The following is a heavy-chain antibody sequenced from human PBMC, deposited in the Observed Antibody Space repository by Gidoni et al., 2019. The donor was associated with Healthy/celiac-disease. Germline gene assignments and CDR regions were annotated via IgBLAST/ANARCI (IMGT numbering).Heavy chain of an antibody. CDR3: AGGRVVVPAELGPFDY. CDR1: GGSISSSSYY. Sequence: QLQLQESGPGLVKPSETLSLTCTVPGGSISSSSYYWGWIRQPPGKGLEWIGSIYYSGSTYYNPSLKSRVTISVDTSKNQFSLKLSSVTAADTAVYYCAGGRVVVPAELGPFDYWGQGTLVTVSS. CDR2: IYYSGST. V-gene: IGHV4-39*01. D-gene: IGHD2-2*01. J-gene: IGHJ4*02.